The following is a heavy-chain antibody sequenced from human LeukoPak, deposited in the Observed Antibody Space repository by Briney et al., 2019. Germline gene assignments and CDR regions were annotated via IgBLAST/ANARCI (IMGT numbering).Heavy chain of an antibody. CDR3: ATAPHGMDV. CDR1: GITFSPHI. Sequence: GRSLRLSCAASGITFSPHIMCWVRQAPGKGLEWVTTISSDGTKEYYADSVKGRFTISRDNSKNTLSLQMSSLRAEVTAMYYCATAPHGMDVWGQGTTVTVSS. V-gene: IGHV3-30*03. CDR2: ISSDGTKE. J-gene: IGHJ6*02.